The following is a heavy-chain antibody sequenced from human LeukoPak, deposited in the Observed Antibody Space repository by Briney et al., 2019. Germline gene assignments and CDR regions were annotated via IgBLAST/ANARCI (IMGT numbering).Heavy chain of an antibody. D-gene: IGHD3-22*01. Sequence: GGSLRLSCAASGFTFTSYWMHWVRQSPGKGPVWVSRISTDEITTMYADSVKGRFTISRDSGKNTLYLQMNSLRAEDTAVYYCAKDRHYDSSGYARSYYFDYWGQGTLVTVSS. J-gene: IGHJ4*02. CDR2: ISTDEITT. V-gene: IGHV3-74*03. CDR1: GFTFTSYW. CDR3: AKDRHYDSSGYARSYYFDY.